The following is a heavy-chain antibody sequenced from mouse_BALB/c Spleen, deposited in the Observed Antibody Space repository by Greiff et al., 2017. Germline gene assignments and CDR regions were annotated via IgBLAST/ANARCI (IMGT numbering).Heavy chain of an antibody. CDR1: GFTFSSYG. CDR3: APTPFDY. J-gene: IGHJ2*01. V-gene: IGHV5-6*01. CDR2: ISSGGSYT. Sequence: VQLKESGGDLVKPGGSLKLSCAASGFTFSSYGMSWVRQTPDKRLEWVATISSGGSYTYYPDSVKGRFTISRDNAKNTLYLQMSSLKSEDTAMYYCAPTPFDYWGQGTTLTVSS.